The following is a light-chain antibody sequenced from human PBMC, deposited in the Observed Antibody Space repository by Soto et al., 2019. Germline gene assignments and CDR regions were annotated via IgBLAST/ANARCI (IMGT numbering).Light chain of an antibody. V-gene: IGKV3-15*01. Sequence: EIVMTQSPATLSVSPGERATLSCRASQSVSSNFAWYQQKRGQAPRLLIYGASTRAAGVPARFSGSGSGTEFTLTISGLQSEDFAGYYCQQYNNWPYTFGQGTNLEIK. CDR1: QSVSSN. J-gene: IGKJ2*01. CDR2: GAS. CDR3: QQYNNWPYT.